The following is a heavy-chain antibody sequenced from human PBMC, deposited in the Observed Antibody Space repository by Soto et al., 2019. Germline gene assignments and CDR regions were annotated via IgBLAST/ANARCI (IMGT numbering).Heavy chain of an antibody. CDR1: GFTFSSYG. J-gene: IGHJ4*02. Sequence: QVQLVESGGGVVQPGRSLRLSCAASGFTFSSYGMHWVRQAPGKGLEWVAVISYDGSNKYYADSVKGRFTISRDNSKNPLYRQRNSLGAGDRAVYYCAKDLSTPVPASGDYWGQGTLVPVPS. D-gene: IGHD4-17*01. CDR2: ISYDGSNK. CDR3: AKDLSTPVPASGDY. V-gene: IGHV3-30*18.